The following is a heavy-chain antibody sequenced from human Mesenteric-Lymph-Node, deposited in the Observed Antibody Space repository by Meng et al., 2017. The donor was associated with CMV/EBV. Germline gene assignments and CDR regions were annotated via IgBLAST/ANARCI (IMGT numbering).Heavy chain of an antibody. V-gene: IGHV3-30*04. J-gene: IGHJ4*02. D-gene: IGHD3-22*01. CDR2: ISYDGSNK. Sequence: GESLKISCAASGFTFSSYAMHWVRQAPGKGLEWVAVISYDGSNKYYADSVKGRFTISRDNSKNTLYLQMNSLRAEDTAVYYCARADNYYDSSGVDWGQGTLVTVSS. CDR1: GFTFSSYA. CDR3: ARADNYYDSSGVD.